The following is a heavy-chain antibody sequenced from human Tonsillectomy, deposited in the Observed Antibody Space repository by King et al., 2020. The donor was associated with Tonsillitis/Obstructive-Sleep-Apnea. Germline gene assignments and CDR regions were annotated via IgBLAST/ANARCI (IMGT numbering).Heavy chain of an antibody. V-gene: IGHV4-31*03. CDR3: ARYHCSSTSCYTFGYFDY. D-gene: IGHD2-2*02. CDR1: GGSISSGGYY. Sequence: VQLQESGPGLVKPSQTLSLTCTVSGGSISSGGYYWSWIRQHPGKGLEWIGYIYYSGSTYYIPSLKSRVTISVDTSKNQFSLKLSSVTAADTAVYYCARYHCSSTSCYTFGYFDYWGQGTLVTVS. CDR2: IYYSGST. J-gene: IGHJ4*02.